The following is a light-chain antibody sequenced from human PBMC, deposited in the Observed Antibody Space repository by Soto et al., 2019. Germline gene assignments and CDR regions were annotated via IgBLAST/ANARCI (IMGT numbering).Light chain of an antibody. CDR3: QQYNGFSRT. V-gene: IGKV1-5*03. Sequence: DIQMTQAPFTLSASVGDRVTITCRASQSVDIWLAWYQQKPGKAPTLLIYKASTLESGVPSRFSGSGSGTEFTLTISSLQPDDFATYYCQQYNGFSRTFGQGTKVDIK. CDR1: QSVDIW. J-gene: IGKJ1*01. CDR2: KAS.